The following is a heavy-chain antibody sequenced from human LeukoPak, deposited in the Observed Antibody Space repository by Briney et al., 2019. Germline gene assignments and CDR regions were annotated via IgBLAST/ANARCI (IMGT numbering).Heavy chain of an antibody. Sequence: PGGSLRLSCAASGLTFSSYSMNWVRQAPGKGLEWVSYISSSSSTIYYADSVKGRFTISRDNAKNSLYLQMNSLRAEDTAVYYCARGLTIFGVEGAFDIWGQGTMVTVSS. CDR1: GLTFSSYS. CDR2: ISSSSSTI. V-gene: IGHV3-48*04. D-gene: IGHD3-3*01. CDR3: ARGLTIFGVEGAFDI. J-gene: IGHJ3*02.